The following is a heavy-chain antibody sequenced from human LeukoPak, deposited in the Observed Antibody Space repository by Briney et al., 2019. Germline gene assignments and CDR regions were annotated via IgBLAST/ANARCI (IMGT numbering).Heavy chain of an antibody. V-gene: IGHV3-11*05. Sequence: GGSLRLSCAASGFTFSHYYTSWIRQAPGKGLEWVSYISGTSTYTNYADSVKGRFTLSRDNAKNSLYLHMNSLRAEETAVYYCARDISYCGGDCAPFYLDYWGGGTLVTVSS. CDR1: GFTFSHYY. CDR2: ISGTSTYT. J-gene: IGHJ4*02. CDR3: ARDISYCGGDCAPFYLDY. D-gene: IGHD2-21*02.